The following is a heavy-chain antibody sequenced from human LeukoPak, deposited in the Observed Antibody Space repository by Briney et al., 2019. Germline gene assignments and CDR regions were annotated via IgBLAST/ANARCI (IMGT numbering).Heavy chain of an antibody. J-gene: IGHJ3*02. CDR2: IYPGDSDT. Sequence: GESLKISCKGSGYSFTSYWIGWVRQMPGKGLEWMGIIYPGDSDTRYSPSFQGQVTISADKSISTAYLQWSSLKASDTAMYYCAISIAVAGTGFAFDIWGQGTMVTVSS. V-gene: IGHV5-51*01. D-gene: IGHD6-19*01. CDR3: AISIAVAGTGFAFDI. CDR1: GYSFTSYW.